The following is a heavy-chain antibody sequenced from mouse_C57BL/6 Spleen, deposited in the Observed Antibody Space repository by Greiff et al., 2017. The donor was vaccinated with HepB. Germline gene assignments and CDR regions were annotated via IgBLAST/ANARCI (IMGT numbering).Heavy chain of an antibody. Sequence: QVQLQQPGAELVKPGASVKLSCKASGYTFTSYWMQWVKQRPGQGLEWIGEIDPSDSYTNYNQKFKGKATLTVDTSSSTASMQRSSLTSEDSAVYYCARRSYGSSPFYYWGQGTTLTVAS. D-gene: IGHD1-1*01. J-gene: IGHJ2*01. V-gene: IGHV1-50*01. CDR3: ARRSYGSSPFYY. CDR1: GYTFTSYW. CDR2: IDPSDSYT.